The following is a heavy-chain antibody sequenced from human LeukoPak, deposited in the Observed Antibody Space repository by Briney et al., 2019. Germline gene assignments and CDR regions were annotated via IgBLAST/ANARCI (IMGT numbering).Heavy chain of an antibody. V-gene: IGHV2-5*01. Sequence: SGPTLVKPTQTLTLTCTFSGFSLSTSGVAVGWIRQPPGEALEWLALIYWNDEKHYSPSLKSRLTITKDTSKNQVVLTMTNMDPVDTATYYCAQRPSIAARCWLDPWGQGTLVTVSS. CDR2: IYWNDEK. D-gene: IGHD6-6*01. CDR1: GFSLSTSGVA. CDR3: AQRPSIAARCWLDP. J-gene: IGHJ5*02.